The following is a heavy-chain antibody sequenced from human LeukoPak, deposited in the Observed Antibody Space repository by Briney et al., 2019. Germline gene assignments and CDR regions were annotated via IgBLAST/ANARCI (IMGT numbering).Heavy chain of an antibody. V-gene: IGHV5-10-1*01. CDR3: VLWFGESFPFDP. CDR1: GYSFTSYW. D-gene: IGHD3-10*01. J-gene: IGHJ5*02. Sequence: GESLKISCKGSGYSFTSYWISWVRQMPGKGLEWVGRIDPSDSYTNYSPSFQGHVTISADKSISTAYLQWSSLKASDTAMYYCVLWFGESFPFDPWGQGTLVTVSS. CDR2: IDPSDSYT.